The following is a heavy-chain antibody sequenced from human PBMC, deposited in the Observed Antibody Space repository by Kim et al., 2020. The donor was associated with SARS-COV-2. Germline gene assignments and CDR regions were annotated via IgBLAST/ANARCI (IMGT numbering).Heavy chain of an antibody. CDR2: IIWNSGSI. Sequence: GGSLRLSCAASGFTFDDYAMHWVRQAPGKGLEWVSGIIWNSGSIGYADSVKGRLTISRDNAKNSLYLQMNSLRAEDTALYYCAKENWFDPWGQGTLVTVSS. V-gene: IGHV3-9*01. CDR3: AKENWFDP. CDR1: GFTFDDYA. J-gene: IGHJ5*02.